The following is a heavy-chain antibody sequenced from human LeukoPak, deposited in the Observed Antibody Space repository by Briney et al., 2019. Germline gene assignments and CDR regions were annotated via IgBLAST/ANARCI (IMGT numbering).Heavy chain of an antibody. CDR3: ARVYGDYEYFQH. Sequence: SETLSLTCTVSGGFISSFYWSWIRQPPGKGLEWIAYVNYSGRTNYNPSLKSRLTISVDTSKNQFSLKLSSVTAADTAVYYCARVYGDYEYFQHWGQGTLVTVSS. CDR2: VNYSGRT. J-gene: IGHJ1*01. V-gene: IGHV4-59*13. CDR1: GGFISSFY. D-gene: IGHD4-17*01.